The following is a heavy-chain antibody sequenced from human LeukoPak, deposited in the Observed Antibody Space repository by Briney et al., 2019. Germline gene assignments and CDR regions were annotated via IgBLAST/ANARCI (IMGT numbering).Heavy chain of an antibody. J-gene: IGHJ4*02. Sequence: GGSLRLSCAASGFTFSDHAMHWVRQATGRGLEWVSAVGIAADTFYPGSVRGRFTISRENAKNSLYLQMNNLRVEDTAVYYCVRQKKSHGNFDYWGQGTLVTVSS. CDR3: VRQKKSHGNFDY. V-gene: IGHV3-13*01. CDR2: VGIAADT. D-gene: IGHD1-26*01. CDR1: GFTFSDHA.